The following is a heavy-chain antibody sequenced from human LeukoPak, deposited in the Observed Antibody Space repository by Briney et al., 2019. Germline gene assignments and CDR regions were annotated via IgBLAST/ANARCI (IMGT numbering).Heavy chain of an antibody. CDR1: GFTVSSNY. J-gene: IGHJ4*02. D-gene: IGHD6-13*01. CDR3: ARDEGSSWYEY. V-gene: IGHV3-53*01. CDR2: IYSGGST. Sequence: GGSLRLSCAASGFTVSSNYMSWVRQAPGKGLEWVSVIYSGGSTYYADSVKGRFTISRDNSKNTLYLQMNSLRAEDTAVYYCARDEGSSWYEYWGQGTLVTVSS.